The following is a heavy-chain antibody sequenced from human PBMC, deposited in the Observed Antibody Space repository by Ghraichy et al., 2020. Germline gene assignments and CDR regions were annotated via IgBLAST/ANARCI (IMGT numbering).Heavy chain of an antibody. CDR1: GGSISSSSYY. Sequence: SETLSLTCTVSGGSISSSSYYWGWIRQPPGKGLEWIGSIYYSGSTYYNPSLKSRVTISVDTSKNQFSLKLSSVTAADTAVYYCARARRSYGSGFVDYWGQGTLVTVSS. J-gene: IGHJ4*02. V-gene: IGHV4-39*07. D-gene: IGHD3-10*01. CDR3: ARARRSYGSGFVDY. CDR2: IYYSGST.